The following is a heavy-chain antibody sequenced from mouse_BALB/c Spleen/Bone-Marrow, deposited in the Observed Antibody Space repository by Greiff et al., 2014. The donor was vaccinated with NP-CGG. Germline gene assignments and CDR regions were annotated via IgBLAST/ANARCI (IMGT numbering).Heavy chain of an antibody. CDR2: INPYNGDT. D-gene: IGHD2-1*01. CDR3: ARGGNYQAWFAY. CDR1: GYSFTGYF. Sequence: VQLQQSGPELVKPGASVKISCKASGYSFTGYFMNWVMQSHGKSLEWIGRINPYNGDTFYNQKFKGKATLTVDKSSSTAHMELRSLASEDFAVYYCARGGNYQAWFAYWGQGTLVTVSA. V-gene: IGHV1-20*02. J-gene: IGHJ3*01.